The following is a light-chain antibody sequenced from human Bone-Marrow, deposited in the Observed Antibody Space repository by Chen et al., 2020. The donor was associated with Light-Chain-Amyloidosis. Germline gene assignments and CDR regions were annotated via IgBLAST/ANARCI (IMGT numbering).Light chain of an antibody. J-gene: IGLJ1*01. CDR3: SSYTITNTLV. Sequence: SALPQPSSVSGSPGQSITISCTGTSSDVGGDNHVSWYQQHPDKAPKLMIYGVTNRPSWVPDRFSGSKSDNTASLTISGLQTEDEADYFCSSYTITNTLVFGSGTRVTVL. CDR2: GVT. CDR1: SSDVGGDNH. V-gene: IGLV2-14*01.